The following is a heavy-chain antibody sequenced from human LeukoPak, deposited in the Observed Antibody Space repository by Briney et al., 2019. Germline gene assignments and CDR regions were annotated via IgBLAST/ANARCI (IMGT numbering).Heavy chain of an antibody. Sequence: GGSLRLSCAASGSSFRSYFMHWVRQAPGKGLVWVSRINSDGTYTEYEDSVKGRFTISRDNAKDTLYLQVNSLRAEDTAVYYCAITVDCRATTDCYSYFHHWGQGTLVTVAS. CDR2: INSDGTYT. CDR3: AITVDCRATTDCYSYFHH. J-gene: IGHJ1*01. D-gene: IGHD2-21*02. CDR1: GSSFRSYF. V-gene: IGHV3-74*03.